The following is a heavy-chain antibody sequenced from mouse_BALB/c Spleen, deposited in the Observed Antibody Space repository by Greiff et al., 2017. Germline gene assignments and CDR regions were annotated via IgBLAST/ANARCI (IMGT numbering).Heavy chain of an antibody. CDR3: ARQDGYYWYFDV. Sequence: EVQGVESGGGLVKPGGSLKLSCAASGFAFSSYDMSWVRQTPEKRLEWVAYISSGGGSTYYPDTVKGRFTISRDNAKNTLYLQMSSLKSEDTAMYYCARQDGYYWYFDVWGAGTTVTVSS. V-gene: IGHV5-12-1*01. CDR2: ISSGGGST. CDR1: GFAFSSYD. D-gene: IGHD2-3*01. J-gene: IGHJ1*01.